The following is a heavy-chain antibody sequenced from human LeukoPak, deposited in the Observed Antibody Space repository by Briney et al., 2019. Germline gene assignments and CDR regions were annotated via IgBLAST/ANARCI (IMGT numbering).Heavy chain of an antibody. J-gene: IGHJ6*03. CDR1: GFTVSSNY. D-gene: IGHD1-7*01. Sequence: PGGSLRLSCAASGFTVSSNYMSWVRQAPGKGLEWVSVIYSGGSTYYADSVKGRFTISRDSSKNTLYLQMNSLRAEDTAVYYCAREWLELKYYYYYMDVWGKGTTVTVSS. V-gene: IGHV3-53*01. CDR2: IYSGGST. CDR3: AREWLELKYYYYYMDV.